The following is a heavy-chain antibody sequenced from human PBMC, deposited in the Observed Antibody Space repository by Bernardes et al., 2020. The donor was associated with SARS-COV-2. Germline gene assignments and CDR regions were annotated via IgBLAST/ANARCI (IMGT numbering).Heavy chain of an antibody. V-gene: IGHV2-70*04. CDR1: GISLSTSRMR. CDR3: VGTPPGGLYFDY. D-gene: IGHD3-16*01. J-gene: IGHJ4*02. CDR2: IDWDDYK. Sequence: SGPTLVKPTQTLTLTCTFSGISLSTSRMRVSWIRQPPGKALEWLARIDWDDYKFYSTSLKTRLTVSKDTSKNQVVLTMTNMDPLDTATYYCVGTPPGGLYFDYWGQGTLVTVS.